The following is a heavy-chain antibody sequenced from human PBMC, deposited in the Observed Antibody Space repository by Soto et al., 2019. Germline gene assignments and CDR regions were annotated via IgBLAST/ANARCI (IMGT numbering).Heavy chain of an antibody. CDR2: IPYDGSFR. Sequence: QVQLVESGGGVVQPGRSLRLSCAASGFTFTSYGLHWVRQAPGKGLEWVAFIPYDGSFRYYADSVKGRFTISRDNSNNTLYLQMNSLRAEDTAVYYCAKTSLADSFFYYGMDVWGHGTTVTVSS. CDR1: GFTFTSYG. V-gene: IGHV3-30*18. D-gene: IGHD5-18*01. CDR3: AKTSLADSFFYYGMDV. J-gene: IGHJ6*02.